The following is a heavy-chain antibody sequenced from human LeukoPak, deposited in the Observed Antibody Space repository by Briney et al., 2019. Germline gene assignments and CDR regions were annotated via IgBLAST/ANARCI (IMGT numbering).Heavy chain of an antibody. V-gene: IGHV7-4-1*02. D-gene: IGHD2-2*01. J-gene: IGHJ4*02. CDR1: GYTFTSYA. CDR3: ARMPCSSTSCRIPNLDY. Sequence: ASVKVSCKASGYTFTSYAMNWVRQAPGQGLEWMGWINTNTGNPTYAQGFTGRFVFSLDTSVSTAYLQISSLKAEDTAVYYCARMPCSSTSCRIPNLDYWGQGTLVTVSS. CDR2: INTNTGNP.